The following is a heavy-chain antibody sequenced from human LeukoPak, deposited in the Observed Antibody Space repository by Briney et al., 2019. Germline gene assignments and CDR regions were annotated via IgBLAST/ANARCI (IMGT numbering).Heavy chain of an antibody. CDR3: ARALSIAAAGTDSSYYYYGMDV. Sequence: ASVNVSCKASGYTFTGYYMHWVRQAPGQGLEWMGWINPNSGGTNYAQKFQGWVTMTRDTSISTAYMELSRLRSDDTAVYYCARALSIAAAGTDSSYYYYGMDVWGQGTTVTVSS. J-gene: IGHJ6*02. CDR1: GYTFTGYY. V-gene: IGHV1-2*04. D-gene: IGHD6-13*01. CDR2: INPNSGGT.